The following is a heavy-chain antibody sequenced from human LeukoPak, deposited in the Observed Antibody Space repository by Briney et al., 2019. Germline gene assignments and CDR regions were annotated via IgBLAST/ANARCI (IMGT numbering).Heavy chain of an antibody. CDR2: IYYTGST. J-gene: IGHJ4*02. V-gene: IGHV4-39*01. D-gene: IGHD3-9*01. Sequence: PSETLCLTCTVSGGSISTSSYYWGWIRQPPGKGLEWIGTIYYTGSTSYNPSLKSRVTISVDTSNNQFSLKLTSVTAADTAVYYCARLRPGYHDYWGQGTLVTVSS. CDR1: GGSISTSSYY. CDR3: ARLRPGYHDY.